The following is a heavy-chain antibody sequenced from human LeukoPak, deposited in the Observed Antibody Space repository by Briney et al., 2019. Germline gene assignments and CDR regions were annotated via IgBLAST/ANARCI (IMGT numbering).Heavy chain of an antibody. D-gene: IGHD5-24*01. V-gene: IGHV4-4*09. CDR1: GGSISSYY. CDR2: MYTSGST. Sequence: PSETLSLTCTVSGGSISSYYWSWIRQPPGKGLERIGYMYTSGSTNYNPSLKSRVTISVDTSKNQFSLKLSSVTAADTAVYYCARRLRWLQLDAFDIWGQGTMVTVSS. CDR3: ARRLRWLQLDAFDI. J-gene: IGHJ3*02.